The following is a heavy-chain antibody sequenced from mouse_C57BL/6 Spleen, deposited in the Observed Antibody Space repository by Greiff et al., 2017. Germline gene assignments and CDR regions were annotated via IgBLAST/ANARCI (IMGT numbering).Heavy chain of an antibody. J-gene: IGHJ4*01. V-gene: IGHV1-52*01. CDR2: IYPAYGET. Sequence: QVQLQQSGAELVRPGASVKLSCKASGYTFTGYWMHWVKQRPIQGLEWIGNIYPAYGETTYNQKFKDKATLTADKSSSTAYMQLSSLTSDDSAVYYCARESTDYYAMDDWGQGTSVTVSS. CDR1: GYTFTGYW. D-gene: IGHD5-1*01. CDR3: ARESTDYYAMDD.